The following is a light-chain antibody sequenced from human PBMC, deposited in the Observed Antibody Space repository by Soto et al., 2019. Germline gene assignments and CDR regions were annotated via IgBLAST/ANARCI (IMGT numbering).Light chain of an antibody. J-gene: IGLJ2*01. Sequence: QPVLTQPPSASGAPGQRVTISCSGSSSNIGKNDVFWYQQLPGAAPKLLIYRNNQRPSGVPDRFSGSKSGTSASLAIRGLRSEDEADYYCAAWDDGLTVSVVFGGGTKLTVL. CDR1: SSNIGKND. V-gene: IGLV1-47*01. CDR3: AAWDDGLTVSVV. CDR2: RNN.